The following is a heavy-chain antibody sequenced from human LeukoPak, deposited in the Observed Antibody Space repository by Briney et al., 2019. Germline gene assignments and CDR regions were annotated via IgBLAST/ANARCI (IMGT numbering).Heavy chain of an antibody. D-gene: IGHD6-19*01. Sequence: MTGGSLRLSCAASGFTFSSYSMDWVRQAPGKGLEWVSSISSSSSYIYYADSVKGRFTISRDNAKNSLYLQMNSLRAEDTAVYYCASRGHGSGWYSDPFDYWGQGTLVTVSS. V-gene: IGHV3-21*01. CDR2: ISSSSSYI. CDR3: ASRGHGSGWYSDPFDY. CDR1: GFTFSSYS. J-gene: IGHJ4*02.